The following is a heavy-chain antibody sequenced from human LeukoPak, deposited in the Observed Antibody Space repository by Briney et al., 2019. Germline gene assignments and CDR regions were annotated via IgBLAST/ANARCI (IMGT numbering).Heavy chain of an antibody. V-gene: IGHV3-7*01. CDR2: IKEDGSEK. J-gene: IGHJ4*02. CDR3: ARRYFDY. CDR1: GFTFSSYA. Sequence: GGSLRLSCAASGFTFSSYAMHWVRQAPGKGLEWVANIKEDGSEKYYVDSVKGRFTISRDNAKNSLFLQMNSLRAEDTAVYYCARRYFDYWGQGTLVTVSS.